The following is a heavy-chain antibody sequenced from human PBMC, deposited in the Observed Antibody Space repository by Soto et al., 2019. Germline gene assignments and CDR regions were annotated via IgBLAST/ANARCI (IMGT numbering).Heavy chain of an antibody. V-gene: IGHV3-15*07. CDR1: GFTFSNAW. D-gene: IGHD3-10*01. Sequence: GGSLRLACAASGFTFSNAWMNWVRQAPGKGLEWVGRIKSKTDGGTTDYAAPVKGRFTISRDDSKNTLYLQMNSLKTEDTAVYYFTTRITMVPGVGLDAFDIWGQGTMVTVSS. CDR3: TTRITMVPGVGLDAFDI. J-gene: IGHJ3*02. CDR2: IKSKTDGGTT.